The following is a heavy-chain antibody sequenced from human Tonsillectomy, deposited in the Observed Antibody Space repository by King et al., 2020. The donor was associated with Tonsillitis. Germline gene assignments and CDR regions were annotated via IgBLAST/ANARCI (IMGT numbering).Heavy chain of an antibody. CDR1: GGSISSSSYY. D-gene: IGHD3-16*02. CDR3: ARQNTFSVWWSYRFQIYGAFDI. J-gene: IGHJ3*02. V-gene: IGHV4-39*01. Sequence: QLQESGPGLVKPSETLSLTCTVSGGSISSSSYYWGWIRQPPGKGLEWIGSIYYSGSTSYTPSLKSRITISVDKSKNQFSLKRSSVTAADTAVYYCARQNTFSVWWSYRFQIYGAFDIWGQGTMVTVSS. CDR2: IYYSGST.